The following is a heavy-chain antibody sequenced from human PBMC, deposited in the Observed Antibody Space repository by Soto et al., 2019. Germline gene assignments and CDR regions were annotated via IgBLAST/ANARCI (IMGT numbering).Heavy chain of an antibody. CDR1: GGSISSSSYY. V-gene: IGHV4-39*07. Sequence: PSETLYLTCTVSGGSISSSSYYWGWIRQPPGKGLEWIGSIYYSGSTYYNPSLKSRVTISVDTSKNQFSLKLSSVTAADTAVYYCARGRRITDGSGAESWGQGTMVTVSS. CDR3: ARGRRITDGSGAES. D-gene: IGHD3-10*01. J-gene: IGHJ3*01. CDR2: IYYSGST.